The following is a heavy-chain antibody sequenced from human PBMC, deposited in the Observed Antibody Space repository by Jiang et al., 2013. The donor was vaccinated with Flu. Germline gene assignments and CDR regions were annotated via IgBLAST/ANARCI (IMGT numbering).Heavy chain of an antibody. Sequence: KVSCKVSGHTLTELSIHWVRQAPGKGLEWMGGFDSQDGETLYPQGFQGRLTMTEDTSSDTAYMDLKSLRSEDTAVYYCARARYSFGRYYFDFWGQGTLVTVSS. CDR3: ARARYSFGRYYFDF. CDR1: GHTLTELS. D-gene: IGHD3/OR15-3a*01. V-gene: IGHV1-24*01. CDR2: FDSQDGET. J-gene: IGHJ4*02.